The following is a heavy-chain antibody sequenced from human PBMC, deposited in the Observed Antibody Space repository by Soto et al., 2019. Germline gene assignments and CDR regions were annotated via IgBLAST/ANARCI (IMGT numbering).Heavy chain of an antibody. CDR2: INPNSGGT. CDR3: ARAQLWSSSTSCYNWFDP. D-gene: IGHD2-2*01. J-gene: IGHJ5*02. Sequence: SVKVSCKASGYTFTGYYMHWVRQAPGQGLEWMGWINPNSGGTNYAQKFQGWVTMTRDTSISTAYMELSRLRSDDTAVYYCARAQLWSSSTSCYNWFDPWGQGTLVTVSS. CDR1: GYTFTGYY. V-gene: IGHV1-2*04.